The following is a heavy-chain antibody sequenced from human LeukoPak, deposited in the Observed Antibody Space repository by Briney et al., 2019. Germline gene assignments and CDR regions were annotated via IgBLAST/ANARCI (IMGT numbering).Heavy chain of an antibody. CDR1: GGTFSSYA. CDR2: IVPVFRSV. D-gene: IGHD2-15*01. Sequence: ASVKVSCKASGGTFSSYAISWVRQAPGQGLEWMGGIVPVFRSVNHAQKFQDRVSITTDESTNTVYMEVSSLRSEDTAVYYCARGGDCSGGTCSFSHYMDVWGKGTTVTVSS. CDR3: ARGGDCSGGTCSFSHYMDV. J-gene: IGHJ6*03. V-gene: IGHV1-69*05.